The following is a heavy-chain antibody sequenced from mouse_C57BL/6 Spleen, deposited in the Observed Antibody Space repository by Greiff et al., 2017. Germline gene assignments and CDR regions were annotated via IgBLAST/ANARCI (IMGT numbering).Heavy chain of an antibody. Sequence: VQLQQPGAELVKPGASVKLSCTASGFNFKDYYMTWVKQRTEEGLEWIGKIDPEDGDTKYDTKIQGKATITADTSSNTAYLQLSSLTSEDAAVYYCSRYYGNLYAMDYWGQGTSVTVSS. D-gene: IGHD2-1*01. CDR1: GFNFKDYY. V-gene: IGHV14-2*01. CDR3: SRYYGNLYAMDY. J-gene: IGHJ4*01. CDR2: IDPEDGDT.